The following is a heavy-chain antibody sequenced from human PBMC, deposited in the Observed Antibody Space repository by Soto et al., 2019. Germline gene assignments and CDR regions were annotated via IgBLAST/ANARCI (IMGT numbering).Heavy chain of an antibody. D-gene: IGHD4-17*01. CDR1: GFTFDDYA. CDR3: ARDKSYALAV. V-gene: IGHV3-9*01. J-gene: IGHJ6*02. Sequence: GGSLRLSCAASGFTFDDYAMHWVRQAPGKGLEWVSGISWNSGSIGYADSVKGRFTISRDNAKNSLYLQMNSLRAEDTALYYCARDKSYALAVWGQGTTVTVSS. CDR2: ISWNSGSI.